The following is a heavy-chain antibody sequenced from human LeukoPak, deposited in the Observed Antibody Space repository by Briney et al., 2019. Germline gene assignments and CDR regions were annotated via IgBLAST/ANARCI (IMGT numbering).Heavy chain of an antibody. J-gene: IGHJ4*02. V-gene: IGHV3-48*04. CDR3: AREYYDSSGYYFDY. D-gene: IGHD3-22*01. CDR1: GFTFSSYS. Sequence: GGALRLSCAASGFTFSSYSMNWVRQAPGKGLEWVSYISSSGSTINYADSVKGRFTISRDNAKNSLYLQMNSLRAEDTAVYYCAREYYDSSGYYFDYWGQGTLVTVFS. CDR2: ISSSGSTI.